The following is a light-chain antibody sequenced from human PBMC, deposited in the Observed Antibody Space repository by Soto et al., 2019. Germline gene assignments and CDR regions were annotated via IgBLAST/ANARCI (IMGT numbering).Light chain of an antibody. CDR2: GAS. Sequence: EIAMTQSPATLSVSPGERATLSCRASQSVSSNLAWYQQKPGQAPRLLIYGASTRATGIPARFSGSGSGTEFTRNISSLQCEDFEVYYCQQYNNWPPTWTFGQGTKVEIK. CDR3: QQYNNWPPTWT. J-gene: IGKJ1*01. CDR1: QSVSSN. V-gene: IGKV3-15*01.